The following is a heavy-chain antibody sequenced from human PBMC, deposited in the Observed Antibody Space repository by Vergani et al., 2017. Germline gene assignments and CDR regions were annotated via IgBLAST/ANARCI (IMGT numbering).Heavy chain of an antibody. D-gene: IGHD3-22*01. CDR1: GYSFTNYW. J-gene: IGHJ4*02. CDR2: IHSADSDT. CDR3: ARLYGRDSSGSKYFDY. Sequence: EVQLVQSGAEVKKPGESLKISCQISGYSFTNYWIGWVRQMPGKGLEWMGIIHSADSDTRYSQSFQGQVTISVDKSISTAYLQRSSLRASDSAMYYCARLYGRDSSGSKYFDYWGQGTLVTVSS. V-gene: IGHV5-51*01.